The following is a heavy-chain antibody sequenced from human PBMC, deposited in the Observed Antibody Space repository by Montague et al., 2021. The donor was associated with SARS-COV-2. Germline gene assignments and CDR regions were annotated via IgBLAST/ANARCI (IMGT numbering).Heavy chain of an antibody. CDR1: GGSISSYY. D-gene: IGHD3-10*01. J-gene: IGHJ4*02. Sequence: SETLSLTCTVSGGSISSYYCSWIRQSAGKGLEWIGRRYITGSTNSNSALEGRVTMSVDTSRNQYYLKLTSVTAADTDVYYCAGNPTRLNTVRGVIDNWGQGVLVTVSS. V-gene: IGHV4-4*07. CDR3: AGNPTRLNTVRGVIDN. CDR2: RYITGST.